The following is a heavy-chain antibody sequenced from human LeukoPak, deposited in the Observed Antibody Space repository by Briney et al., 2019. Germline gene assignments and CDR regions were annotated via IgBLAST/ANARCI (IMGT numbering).Heavy chain of an antibody. CDR1: GGSISSSSYY. J-gene: IGHJ5*02. CDR3: ARGLNTYYDFWSGYENWFDP. CDR2: IYYSGST. D-gene: IGHD3-3*01. Sequence: SETLSLTCTVSGGSISSSSYYWGWIRQPPGKGLEWIGSIYYSGSTYYNPFLKSRVTISVDTSKTQFSLKLSSVTAADTAVYYCARGLNTYYDFWSGYENWFDPWGQGTLVTVSS. V-gene: IGHV4-39*07.